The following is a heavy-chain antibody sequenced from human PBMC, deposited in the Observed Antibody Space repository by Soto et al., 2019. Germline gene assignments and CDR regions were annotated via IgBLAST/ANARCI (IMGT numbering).Heavy chain of an antibody. CDR2: TYYRSKWYN. Sequence: SQTLSLTCAISGDSVSSNSAAWNWIRQSPSRGLEWLGRTYYRSKWYNDYAVSVKSRITINPDTSKNQFSLQLNSVAPEDTAVYYCADLLVADTEMDVWGQGTTVTVSS. D-gene: IGHD2-15*01. V-gene: IGHV6-1*01. CDR3: ADLLVADTEMDV. J-gene: IGHJ6*02. CDR1: GDSVSSNSAA.